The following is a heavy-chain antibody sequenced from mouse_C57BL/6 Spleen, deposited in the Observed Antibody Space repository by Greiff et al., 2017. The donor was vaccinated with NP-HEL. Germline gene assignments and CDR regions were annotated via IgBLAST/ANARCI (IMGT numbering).Heavy chain of an antibody. CDR1: GYTFTSYW. CDR2: IYPGSGST. Sequence: QVHVKQPGAELVKPGASVKMSCKASGYTFTSYWITWVKQRPGQGLEWIGDIYPGSGSTNYNEKFKSKATLTVDTSSSTAYMQLSSLTSEDSAVYYCAREGNWAWFAYWGQGTLVTVSA. CDR3: AREGNWAWFAY. J-gene: IGHJ3*01. D-gene: IGHD4-1*01. V-gene: IGHV1-55*01.